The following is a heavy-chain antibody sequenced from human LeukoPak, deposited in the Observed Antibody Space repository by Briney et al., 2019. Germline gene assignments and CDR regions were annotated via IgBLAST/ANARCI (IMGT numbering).Heavy chain of an antibody. Sequence: ASVKVSCKASGYTFTNYGISWVQQAPGQGLEWMGWISAYNGDTNYAQKLQGRVTLTTDTSTSTAYMELRSLRSDDTAVYYCARGGVYCSGGSCPLNWFDPWGQGTLVTVSS. CDR2: ISAYNGDT. D-gene: IGHD2-15*01. J-gene: IGHJ5*02. V-gene: IGHV1-18*01. CDR3: ARGGVYCSGGSCPLNWFDP. CDR1: GYTFTNYG.